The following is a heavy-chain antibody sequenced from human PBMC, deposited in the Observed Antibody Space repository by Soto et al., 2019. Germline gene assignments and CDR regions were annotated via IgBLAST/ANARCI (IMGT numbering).Heavy chain of an antibody. D-gene: IGHD5-12*01. V-gene: IGHV4-39*01. CDR1: GGSISSSSYY. CDR3: ARHRVDIVANIAY. Sequence: SETLSLTCTVSGGSISSSSYYWGWIRQPPGRGLEWIGSIYYSGSTYYNPSLKSRVTISVDTSKNQFSLKLSSVTAADTAVYYCARHRVDIVANIAYWGQGTLVTVSS. CDR2: IYYSGST. J-gene: IGHJ4*02.